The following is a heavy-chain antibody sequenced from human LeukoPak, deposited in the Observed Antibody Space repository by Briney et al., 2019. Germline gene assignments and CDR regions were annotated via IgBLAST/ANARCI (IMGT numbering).Heavy chain of an antibody. V-gene: IGHV4-34*01. CDR2: INHSGST. J-gene: IGHJ6*02. CDR3: ARCNYQLLYVKDWYYYGMDV. D-gene: IGHD2-2*02. CDR1: GGSFSGYY. Sequence: SETLSLTCAVYGGSFSGYYWSWIRQPPGKGLEWIGEINHSGSTNYNPSLKSRVTISVDTSKNQFSLKLSSVTAADTAVYYCARCNYQLLYVKDWYYYGMDVWGQGATVTVS.